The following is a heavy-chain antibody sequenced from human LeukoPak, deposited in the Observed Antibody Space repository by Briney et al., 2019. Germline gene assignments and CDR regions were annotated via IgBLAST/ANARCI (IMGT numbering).Heavy chain of an antibody. CDR2: INHSGST. V-gene: IGHV4-34*01. Sequence: PSETLSLTCAVYGGSFSGYYWSWIRQPPGKGLEWIGEINHSGSTNYNPSLKSRVTISVDTSKNQFSLKLSSVTAADTAVYYCARRSFNCTNGICYNWFDPWGQGTLVTVSS. D-gene: IGHD2-8*01. CDR3: ARRSFNCTNGICYNWFDP. CDR1: GGSFSGYY. J-gene: IGHJ5*02.